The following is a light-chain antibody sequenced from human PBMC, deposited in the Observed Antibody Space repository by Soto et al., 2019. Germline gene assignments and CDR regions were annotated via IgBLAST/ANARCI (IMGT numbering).Light chain of an antibody. CDR1: SSNIGSNT. CDR2: SNN. V-gene: IGLV1-44*01. Sequence: QSALTQPPSASGSPGQSVTISCSGSSSNIGSNTVNWYQQLPGTAPKLLIYSNNQRPSGVPDRFSGSKSGTSASLAISGLQSEDEADYYCAAWDDSLNGSYVFGTGTKLTVL. J-gene: IGLJ1*01. CDR3: AAWDDSLNGSYV.